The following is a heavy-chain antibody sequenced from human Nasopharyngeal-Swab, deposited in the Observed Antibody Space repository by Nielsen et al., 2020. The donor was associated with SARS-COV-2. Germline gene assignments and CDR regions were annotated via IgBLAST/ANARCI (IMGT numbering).Heavy chain of an antibody. Sequence: GESLKISCAASGFTFSDYYMSWIRQAPGKGLEWVSYISSSSSYTNYADSVKGRFTISRDNAKNSLYLQMNSLRATDTAVYYCARDKDGFDYWGQGTLVTVSS. J-gene: IGHJ4*02. CDR1: GFTFSDYY. V-gene: IGHV3-11*05. CDR3: ARDKDGFDY. CDR2: ISSSSSYT.